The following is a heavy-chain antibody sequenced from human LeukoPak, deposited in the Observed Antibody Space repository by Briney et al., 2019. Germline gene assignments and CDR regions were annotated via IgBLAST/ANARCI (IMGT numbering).Heavy chain of an antibody. V-gene: IGHV4-30-2*01. J-gene: IGHJ4*02. Sequence: PSETLSLTCTVSGGSISSGGYYWSWIRQPPGKGREWIGYIYHSGSTYYNPSLKSRVTISVDRSKNQFSLKLSSVTAADTAVYYCASGYSSSWSFDYWGQGTLVTVSS. D-gene: IGHD6-13*01. CDR1: GGSISSGGYY. CDR3: ASGYSSSWSFDY. CDR2: IYHSGST.